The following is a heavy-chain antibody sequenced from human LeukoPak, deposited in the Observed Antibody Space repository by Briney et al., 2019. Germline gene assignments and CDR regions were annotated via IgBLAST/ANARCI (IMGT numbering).Heavy chain of an antibody. CDR1: GGSISSGDYY. D-gene: IGHD6-6*01. CDR2: IYYSGST. CDR3: ARERESSSHFDY. J-gene: IGHJ4*02. Sequence: SQTLSLTCTVSGGSISSGDYYWSWIRQPPGKGLEWIGYIYYSGSTNYNPSLKSRVTISVDTSKNQFSLKLSSVTAADTAVYYCARERESSSHFDYWGQGTLVTVSS. V-gene: IGHV4-61*08.